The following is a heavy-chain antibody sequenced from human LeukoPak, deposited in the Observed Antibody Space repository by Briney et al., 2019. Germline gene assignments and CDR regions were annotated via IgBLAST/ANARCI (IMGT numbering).Heavy chain of an antibody. D-gene: IGHD3-10*01. CDR3: ARSDQLRWFGEARRPYYYGMDV. CDR1: GYSFTDYW. CDR2: IYPGDSDT. J-gene: IGHJ6*02. V-gene: IGHV5-51*01. Sequence: GESLKISCQGSGYSFTDYWIDWVRQMPGKGLEWMGIIYPGDSDTRYNPSFQGQVTISADKSIRTAYLQWSSLKASDTAMYYCARSDQLRWFGEARRPYYYGMDVWGQGTAVSVSS.